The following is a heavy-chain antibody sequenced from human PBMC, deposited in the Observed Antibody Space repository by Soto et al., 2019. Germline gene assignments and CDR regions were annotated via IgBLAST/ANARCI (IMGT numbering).Heavy chain of an antibody. D-gene: IGHD3-10*01. Sequence: QVQLVQSGAEVKKPGASVRVSCKASGYTFTSYDINWVRQATGQGLEWMGWMNPNSGNTGYAQKFQGRVTMTRDTSMSTAYMELSSLRSEDRAVYHWARFMVRGIIGPWGQGTSVTVSS. CDR1: GYTFTSYD. J-gene: IGHJ5*02. CDR2: MNPNSGNT. V-gene: IGHV1-8*01. CDR3: ARFMVRGIIGP.